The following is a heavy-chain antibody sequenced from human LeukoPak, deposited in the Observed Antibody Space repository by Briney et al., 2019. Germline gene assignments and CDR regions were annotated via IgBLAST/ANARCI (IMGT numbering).Heavy chain of an antibody. CDR3: AKDLDVGYCSGGSCHRSTRRYYYYYMDV. V-gene: IGHV3-23*01. CDR2: ISGSGGST. CDR1: GFTFSDYN. J-gene: IGHJ6*03. D-gene: IGHD2-15*01. Sequence: GGSLRLSCAASGFTFSDYNMRWIRQAPGKGLEWVSAISGSGGSTYYADSVKGRFTISRDNSKNTLYLQMNSLRAEDTAVYYCAKDLDVGYCSGGSCHRSTRRYYYYYMDVWGKGTTVTVSS.